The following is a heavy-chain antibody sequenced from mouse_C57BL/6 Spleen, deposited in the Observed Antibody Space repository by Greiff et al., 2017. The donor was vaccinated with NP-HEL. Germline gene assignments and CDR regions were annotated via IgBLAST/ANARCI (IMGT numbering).Heavy chain of an antibody. CDR1: GYAFSSSW. J-gene: IGHJ3*01. Sequence: QVQLQQSGPELVKPGASVKISCKASGYAFSSSWMNWVKQRPGKGLEWIGRIYPGDGDTNYNGKFKGKATLTADKSSSTAYMQLSSLTSEDSAVYFCARYDGYYHAPFAYWGQGTLVTVSA. CDR2: IYPGDGDT. CDR3: ARYDGYYHAPFAY. D-gene: IGHD2-3*01. V-gene: IGHV1-82*01.